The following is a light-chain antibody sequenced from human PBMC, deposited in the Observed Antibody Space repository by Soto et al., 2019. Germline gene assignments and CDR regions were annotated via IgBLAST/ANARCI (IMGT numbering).Light chain of an antibody. CDR1: SSNIGSNT. V-gene: IGLV1-44*01. CDR2: SNN. Sequence: QSVLTQPPSASGTPGQRVTISCSGSSSNIGSNTVNWYQQLPGTAPKLLIYSNNQRPSGVPDRFSGSKSGTSASLVISGLRSEDEGDYYCAAWDDSLNGPVFGTGTKVTVL. J-gene: IGLJ1*01. CDR3: AAWDDSLNGPV.